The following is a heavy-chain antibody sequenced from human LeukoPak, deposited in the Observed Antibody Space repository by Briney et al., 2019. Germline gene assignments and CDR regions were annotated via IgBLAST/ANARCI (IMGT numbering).Heavy chain of an antibody. CDR3: ARSAVGTSCCTAVDY. D-gene: IGHD1-26*01. CDR2: ISTSGDRT. V-gene: IGHV3-23*01. Sequence: PGGSLRLSCAASAFTFSTYAMTWVRQAPGKGLEWVSGISTSGDRTYYADSVKGRFTISRDNSKNTLYLQMNSLRAEDTAEYYCARSAVGTSCCTAVDYWGQGTLVTVSS. CDR1: AFTFSTYA. J-gene: IGHJ4*02.